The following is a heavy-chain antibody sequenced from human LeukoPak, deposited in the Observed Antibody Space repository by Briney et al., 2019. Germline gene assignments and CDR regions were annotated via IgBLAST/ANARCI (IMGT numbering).Heavy chain of an antibody. Sequence: MASQTLSLTCAVSGGSISGGGYSWSWIRQPPGKGLEWIGYIYHSGSTYYNPSLKSRVTISVDRSKNQFSLKLNSVTAADTAVYYCARSPFGSGLDYWGQGTLVTVSS. V-gene: IGHV4-30-2*01. CDR1: GGSISGGGYS. CDR2: IYHSGST. J-gene: IGHJ4*02. CDR3: ARSPFGSGLDY. D-gene: IGHD3-10*01.